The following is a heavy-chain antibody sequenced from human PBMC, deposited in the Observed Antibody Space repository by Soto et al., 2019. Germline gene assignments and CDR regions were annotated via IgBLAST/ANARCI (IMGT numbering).Heavy chain of an antibody. J-gene: IGHJ4*02. Sequence: GSLRLSCAASGFIFSNDAISWARQAPGKGLEWVSYISSSSSTIYYADSVKGRFTISRENAKNSLYLQMNSLRDEDTAVYYCARQSDSSGWYLFDYWGQGNLVTVSS. V-gene: IGHV3-48*02. D-gene: IGHD6-19*01. CDR2: ISSSSSTI. CDR3: ARQSDSSGWYLFDY. CDR1: GFIFSNDA.